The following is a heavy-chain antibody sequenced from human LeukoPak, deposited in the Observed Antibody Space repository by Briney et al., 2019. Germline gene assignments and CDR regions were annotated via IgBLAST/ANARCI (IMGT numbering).Heavy chain of an antibody. Sequence: ASVKVSCKASGGTFSSYAISWVRQAPGQGLEWMGGIIPIFGTANYAQKFQGRVTITADESTSTAYMGLRSLRSEDTAVYYCAREDRRFGELPDYWGQGTLVTVSS. CDR1: GGTFSSYA. CDR3: AREDRRFGELPDY. J-gene: IGHJ4*02. D-gene: IGHD3-10*01. V-gene: IGHV1-69*13. CDR2: IIPIFGTA.